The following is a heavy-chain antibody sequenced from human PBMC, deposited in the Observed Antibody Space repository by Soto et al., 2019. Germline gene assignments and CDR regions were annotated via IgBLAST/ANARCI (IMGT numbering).Heavy chain of an antibody. CDR2: MNPGSGDT. CDR1: GYSFTNND. CDR3: ARMETFGSLNWFDS. V-gene: IGHV1-8*01. D-gene: IGHD3-16*01. Sequence: ASVKVSCKXSGYSFTNNDVGWVRQATGQGLEWMGWMNPGSGDTGYAQKFQGRVTMTRDISIATAYMELSSLRSDDTAIYYCARMETFGSLNWFDSWGQGTLVTGS. J-gene: IGHJ5*01.